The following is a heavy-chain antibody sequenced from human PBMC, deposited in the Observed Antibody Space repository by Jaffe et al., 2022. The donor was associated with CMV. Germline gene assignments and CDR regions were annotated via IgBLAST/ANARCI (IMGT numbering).Heavy chain of an antibody. D-gene: IGHD6-19*01. V-gene: IGHV1-69*01. CDR2: IIPMFGGT. J-gene: IGHJ6*02. CDR1: GGTLSKVA. Sequence: QVQLVQSGAEVRKPGSSVKVSCKASGGTLSKVAITWLRQAPGQGLEWMGDIIPMFGGTNYAQNFQDRVTITADESTRTVYMELSSLQFEDTAVYYCARGAGSSGGWVWGPKVDYYYYGLDVWGQGTTVTVSS. CDR3: ARGAGSSGGWVWGPKVDYYYYGLDV.